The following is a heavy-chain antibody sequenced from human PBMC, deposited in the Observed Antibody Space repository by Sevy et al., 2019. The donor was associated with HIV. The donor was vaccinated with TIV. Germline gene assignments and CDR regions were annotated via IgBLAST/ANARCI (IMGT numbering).Heavy chain of an antibody. J-gene: IGHJ5*02. V-gene: IGHV4-30-2*01. CDR3: ATVTTLFGALNLNYFEP. CDR2: IYHSGNT. D-gene: IGHD3-3*01. CDR1: GDSINSGDYS. Sequence: SETLSLTCAVSGDSINSGDYSWSWIRQPPGRGLEWIGYIYHSGNTYYNPSLKSRVTISVDRSKNHFFLKLTSVTAADTAVYYCATVTTLFGALNLNYFEPWGQGTLVTVSS.